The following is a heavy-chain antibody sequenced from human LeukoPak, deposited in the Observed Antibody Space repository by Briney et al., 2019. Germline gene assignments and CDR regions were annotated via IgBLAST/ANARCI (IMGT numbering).Heavy chain of an antibody. CDR1: GYTFTNYG. V-gene: IGHV1-18*01. Sequence: ASVKVSCKASGYTFTNYGISWVRQTPGQGLEGMGWISPYNGNTKYAQKFQGRVTMTTDTSTSTAYMELRSLRSDDTAVYYCARGVAWYYDFWSGTNWFDPWGQGTLVTVSS. CDR3: ARGVAWYYDFWSGTNWFDP. D-gene: IGHD3-3*01. CDR2: ISPYNGNT. J-gene: IGHJ5*02.